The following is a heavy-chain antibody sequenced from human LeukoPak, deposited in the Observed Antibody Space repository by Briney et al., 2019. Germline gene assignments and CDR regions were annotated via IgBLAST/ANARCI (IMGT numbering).Heavy chain of an antibody. J-gene: IGHJ4*02. V-gene: IGHV1-69*13. D-gene: IGHD2-8*01. CDR2: IIPIFGTA. CDR1: GGTFSSYA. Sequence: GASVKVSCKASGGTFSSYAISWVRQAPGQGLEWMGGIIPIFGTANYAQKFQGRVTITADESTSTAYMELSSLRSEDTAVYYCARIEDCTNGVCYPFDYWGQGTLVTVSS. CDR3: ARIEDCTNGVCYPFDY.